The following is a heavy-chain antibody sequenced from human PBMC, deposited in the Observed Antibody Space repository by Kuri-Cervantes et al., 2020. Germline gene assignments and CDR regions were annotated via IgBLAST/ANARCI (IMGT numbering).Heavy chain of an antibody. CDR2: ISSSSSTI. CDR3: AKETTGYSYGNLDY. J-gene: IGHJ4*02. CDR1: GFTFSSYS. V-gene: IGHV3-48*01. D-gene: IGHD5-18*01. Sequence: GGSLRLSCAASGFTFSSYSMNWVRQAPGKGLEWVSYISSSSSTIYYADSVKGRFTISRDNAKNSLYLQMNSLRAEDTAVYYCAKETTGYSYGNLDYWGQGTLVTVSS.